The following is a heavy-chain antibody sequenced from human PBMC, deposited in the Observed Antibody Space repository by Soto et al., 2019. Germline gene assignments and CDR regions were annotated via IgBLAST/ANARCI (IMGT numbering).Heavy chain of an antibody. Sequence: VGSLRLSCAASGFTFSMYWMHWVRQVPGKGPEWVSRINDDGSSTNYADSVKGRFTISRDNAKNTLYLQMNDLRAEDTAVYYCTRGPRSTSTGTGAFWGQGTLVTVSS. J-gene: IGHJ4*02. CDR1: GFTFSMYW. V-gene: IGHV3-74*01. CDR3: TRGPRSTSTGTGAF. D-gene: IGHD1-1*01. CDR2: INDDGSST.